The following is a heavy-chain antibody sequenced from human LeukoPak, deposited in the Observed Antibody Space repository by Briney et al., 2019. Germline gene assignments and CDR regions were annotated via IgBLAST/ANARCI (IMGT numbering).Heavy chain of an antibody. CDR2: FYHSGST. CDR3: ARHDFYINYPHNWFDP. J-gene: IGHJ5*02. CDR1: AYSIGSGYY. D-gene: IGHD4-11*01. V-gene: IGHV4-38-2*01. Sequence: PSETLSLTCAVSAYSIGSGYYWGCIRQPPGKGREWIGSFYHSGSTYYNPSLKSRVTISVDTSKNQLSLKLSSVTAAATAVYYCARHDFYINYPHNWFDPWGQGTLVTVSS.